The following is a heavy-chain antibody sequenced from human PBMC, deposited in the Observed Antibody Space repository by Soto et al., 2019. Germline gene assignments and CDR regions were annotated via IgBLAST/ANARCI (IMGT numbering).Heavy chain of an antibody. CDR1: GGSFSGYY. CDR2: INHSGST. Sequence: SETLSLTCAVYGGSFSGYYWSWIRQPPGKGLEWIGEINHSGSTNYNPSLKSRVTISVDTSKNQSSLRLSSVTAADTAVYYCARGPVLRFCYDYWGQGTLVTVSS. CDR3: ARGPVLRFCYDY. V-gene: IGHV4-34*01. D-gene: IGHD3-3*01. J-gene: IGHJ4*02.